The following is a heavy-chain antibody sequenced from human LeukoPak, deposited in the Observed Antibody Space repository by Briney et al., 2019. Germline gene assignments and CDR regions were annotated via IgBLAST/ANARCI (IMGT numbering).Heavy chain of an antibody. CDR3: ARKGSGWHTLEY. D-gene: IGHD6-19*01. CDR1: GGSISTYY. CDR2: IYYSGST. Sequence: PSETLSLTCTVSGGSISTYYWNWIRQPPGKGLEWIGYIYYSGSTSYNPSLKSRVTISADTSKDQLSLRLSSVTAADTAVYYCARKGSGWHTLEYWGQGTLVTVSS. V-gene: IGHV4-59*01. J-gene: IGHJ4*02.